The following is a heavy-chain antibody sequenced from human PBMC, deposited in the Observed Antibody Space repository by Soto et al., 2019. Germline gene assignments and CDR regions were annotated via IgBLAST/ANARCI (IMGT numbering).Heavy chain of an antibody. V-gene: IGHV1-18*01. CDR2: ISAYNGNT. D-gene: IGHD3-16*01. J-gene: IGHJ4*02. CDR3: ARGGTPIAY. CDR1: GYTFTNFG. Sequence: QVQLVQSGAEVKKPGASVKVSCKASGYTFTNFGISWVRQAPGQGLEWMGWISAYNGNTNYAQKFQGRVTTTTDTSTSTAYMEVRRLRFDDTAVYSCARGGTPIAYWGQGTLVTVSS.